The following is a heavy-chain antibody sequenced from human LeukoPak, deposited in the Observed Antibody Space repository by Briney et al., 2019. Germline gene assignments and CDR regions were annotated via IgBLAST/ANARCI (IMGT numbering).Heavy chain of an antibody. V-gene: IGHV1-24*01. Sequence: ASVKVSCKVSGYTLTELSMHWVRQAPGKGLEWMGGFDPEDGETIYAQEFQGRVTMTEDTSTDTAYMELSSLRSEDTAVYNCATGKRITMVRGVLSLSYYYYYGMDVWGQGTTVTVSS. D-gene: IGHD3-10*01. CDR3: ATGKRITMVRGVLSLSYYYYYGMDV. J-gene: IGHJ6*02. CDR1: GYTLTELS. CDR2: FDPEDGET.